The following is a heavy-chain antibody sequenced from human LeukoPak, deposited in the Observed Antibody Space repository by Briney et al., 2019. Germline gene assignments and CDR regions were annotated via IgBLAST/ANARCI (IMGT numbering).Heavy chain of an antibody. CDR3: ARAAYSSTWYSRYFDL. D-gene: IGHD6-13*01. CDR2: IGTAGEI. CDR1: GFTFRSYD. Sequence: GGSLRLSCAASGFTFRSYDMHWVRQATGKGLEWVSGIGTAGEIYYPGSVKGRFTISREDAKNSLYLQMNSLRAGDTAVYYCARAAYSSTWYSRYFDLWGRGTLVTVSS. J-gene: IGHJ2*01. V-gene: IGHV3-13*01.